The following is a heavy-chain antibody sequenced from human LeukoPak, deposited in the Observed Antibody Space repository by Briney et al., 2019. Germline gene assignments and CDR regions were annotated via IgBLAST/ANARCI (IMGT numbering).Heavy chain of an antibody. CDR3: ARGWVVATGGFDM. Sequence: PGGSLRLSCAASGFTVSLYYMTWVRQAPGKGLEWVSVIYSGGPTYYADSVKGRFTISRDNSKNTVCLQMNSLRGEDTAVYFCARGWVVATGGFDMWGQGTMVTVSS. CDR1: GFTVSLYY. J-gene: IGHJ3*02. D-gene: IGHD2-8*02. CDR2: IYSGGPT. V-gene: IGHV3-53*01.